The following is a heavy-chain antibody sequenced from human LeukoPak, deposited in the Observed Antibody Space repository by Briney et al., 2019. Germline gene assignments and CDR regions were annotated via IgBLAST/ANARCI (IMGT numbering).Heavy chain of an antibody. CDR3: ASDDSGYGLDAFDI. D-gene: IGHD5-12*01. J-gene: IGHJ3*02. CDR2: IKQDGSEK. V-gene: IGHV3-7*03. CDR1: GFTFSSYW. Sequence: GSLRLSCAASGFTFSSYWMSWVRQAPGKGLEWVANIKQDGSEKYYVDSVKGRFPISRDNAKNSLYLQMNSLRAEDTAVYYCASDDSGYGLDAFDIWGQGTMVTVSS.